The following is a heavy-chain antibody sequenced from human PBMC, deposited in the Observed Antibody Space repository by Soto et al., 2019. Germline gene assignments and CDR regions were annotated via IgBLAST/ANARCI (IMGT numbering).Heavy chain of an antibody. V-gene: IGHV3-23*01. CDR3: AKLSGYDYYYYIDV. J-gene: IGHJ6*03. D-gene: IGHD1-26*01. CDR2: ITGSGGST. CDR1: GFTFSAFA. Sequence: EVQLLESGGGLEQPGGSLRLSCAASGFTFSAFAMNWVRQAPGKGLEWVSAITGSGGSTYYVDSVKGRFTISRDNSKNTLHLQMNSLRAEGSGVYYCAKLSGYDYYYYIDVWGKGTTVTVSS.